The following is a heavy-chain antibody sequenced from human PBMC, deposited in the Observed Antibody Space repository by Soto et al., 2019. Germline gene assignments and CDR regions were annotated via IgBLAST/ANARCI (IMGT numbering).Heavy chain of an antibody. Sequence: PSETLALTCTVSGGCISSGAYYWSWIRQHPGKGLEWIGYIYYIGNTFYNPSLRSRVTISGDTSKNEFSLKLSSVTAADTAVYYCARGRGSSWYFEYWGQGTLVTVSS. CDR1: GGCISSGAYY. J-gene: IGHJ4*02. CDR2: IYYIGNT. CDR3: ARGRGSSWYFEY. V-gene: IGHV4-30-4*01. D-gene: IGHD6-13*01.